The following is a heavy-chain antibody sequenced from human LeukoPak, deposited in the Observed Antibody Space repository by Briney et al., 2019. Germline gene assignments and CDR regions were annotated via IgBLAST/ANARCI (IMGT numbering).Heavy chain of an antibody. Sequence: SETLSLTCAVYGGSFSGYYWSWIRQPPGKGLEWIGEINHSGSTNYNPSLKSRVTISVDTSKNQFSVKLSSVTAADTAVYYCARVSPTYCGGDCYYSYYFDYWGQGTLVTVSS. CDR3: ARVSPTYCGGDCYYSYYFDY. J-gene: IGHJ4*02. CDR1: GGSFSGYY. CDR2: INHSGST. D-gene: IGHD2-21*02. V-gene: IGHV4-34*01.